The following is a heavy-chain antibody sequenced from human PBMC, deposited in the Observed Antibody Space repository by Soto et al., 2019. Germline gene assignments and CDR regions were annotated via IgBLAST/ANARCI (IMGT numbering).Heavy chain of an antibody. V-gene: IGHV3-23*01. Sequence: GGSLRLSCAASGFTFSSYAMSWVRQAPGKGLEWVSAISGSWGSTYYADSVKGRFTISRDNSKNTQYLQMNSLRAEDTAVYYCANSEVLLWFYFDYWGQGTLVTVSS. CDR3: ANSEVLLWFYFDY. CDR2: ISGSWGST. CDR1: GFTFSSYA. D-gene: IGHD3-10*01. J-gene: IGHJ4*02.